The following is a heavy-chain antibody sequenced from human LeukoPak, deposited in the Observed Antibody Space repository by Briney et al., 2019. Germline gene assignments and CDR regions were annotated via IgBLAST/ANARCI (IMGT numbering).Heavy chain of an antibody. CDR2: ISAYNGNT. Sequence: ASVKVSCKASGYTFTSYGISWVRQAPGQGLEWMGWISAYNGNTNYAQKLQGRVTMTTDTSTSTAYMELRSLRSDDTAVYYCARSKYYYDSSGYLGYWGQGTLVTVSS. J-gene: IGHJ4*02. CDR3: ARSKYYYDSSGYLGY. D-gene: IGHD3-22*01. V-gene: IGHV1-18*01. CDR1: GYTFTSYG.